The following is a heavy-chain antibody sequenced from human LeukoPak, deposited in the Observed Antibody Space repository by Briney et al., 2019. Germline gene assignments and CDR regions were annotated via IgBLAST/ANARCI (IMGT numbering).Heavy chain of an antibody. CDR3: ARDKGGSYSDAFDI. V-gene: IGHV3-66*01. CDR1: GFTVSNNN. CDR2: IYSGGST. Sequence: GGSLRLSCAASGFTVSNNNMSWVRQAPGKGLEWVSVIYSGGSTYYADSVKGRFTISRDNSKNTLYLQMNSLRAEDTAVYYCARDKGGSYSDAFDIWGQGTMVTVSS. J-gene: IGHJ3*02. D-gene: IGHD1-26*01.